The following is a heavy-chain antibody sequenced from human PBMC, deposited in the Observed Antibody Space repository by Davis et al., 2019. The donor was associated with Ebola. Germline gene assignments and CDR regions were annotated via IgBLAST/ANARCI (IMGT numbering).Heavy chain of an antibody. CDR1: GYTFTGYY. Sequence: AASVKVSCKASGYTFTGYYMHWVRQAPGQGLEWMGWISAYNGNTKYAQKLQGRVTMTTDTSTSTAYMEVRSLRSDDTAVYYCARDRFGDSDYWGQGTLVTVSS. V-gene: IGHV1-18*04. CDR3: ARDRFGDSDY. CDR2: ISAYNGNT. D-gene: IGHD3-10*01. J-gene: IGHJ4*02.